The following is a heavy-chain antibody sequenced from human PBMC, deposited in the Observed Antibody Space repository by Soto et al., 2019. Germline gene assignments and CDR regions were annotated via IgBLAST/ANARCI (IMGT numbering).Heavy chain of an antibody. D-gene: IGHD3-22*01. CDR3: AGHYDSSGYYSHYYYYGMDV. Sequence: QVQLVQSGAEVKKPGSSVKVSCKASGGTFSSYAISWVRQAPGQGLEWMGGIIPIFGTANYAQKFQGRVTITAEESPSNAYMELGSLRSEDTAGYYCAGHYDSSGYYSHYYYYGMDVWGQGPTVTVSS. J-gene: IGHJ6*02. CDR2: IIPIFGTA. CDR1: GGTFSSYA. V-gene: IGHV1-69*12.